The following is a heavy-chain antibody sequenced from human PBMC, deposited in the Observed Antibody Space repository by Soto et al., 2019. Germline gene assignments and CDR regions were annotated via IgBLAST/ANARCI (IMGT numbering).Heavy chain of an antibody. Sequence: PGGSLRLSCAASGFTFSSYGMHWVRQAPGKGLEWVAVIWYDGSNKYYADSVKGRFTISRDNSKNTLYLQMNSLRAEDTAVYYCARAVNYDSRPGHFDYWGQGTLVTVSS. V-gene: IGHV3-33*01. CDR3: ARAVNYDSRPGHFDY. CDR1: GFTFSSYG. D-gene: IGHD3-22*01. J-gene: IGHJ4*02. CDR2: IWYDGSNK.